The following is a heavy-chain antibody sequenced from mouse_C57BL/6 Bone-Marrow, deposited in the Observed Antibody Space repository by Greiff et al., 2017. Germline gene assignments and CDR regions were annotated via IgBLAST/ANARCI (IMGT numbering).Heavy chain of an antibody. Sequence: QVQLPQSGTELVKPGASVKLSCKASGYTFTSYWMHWVKQRPGQGLEWIGNINPSNGGTNYNEKFKSKATLTVDKSSSTAYVQLSSLTSEDFAVYYCASLTTVVARFDYWGQGTTRTVSS. CDR1: GYTFTSYW. V-gene: IGHV1-53*01. CDR3: ASLTTVVARFDY. D-gene: IGHD1-1*01. J-gene: IGHJ2*01. CDR2: INPSNGGT.